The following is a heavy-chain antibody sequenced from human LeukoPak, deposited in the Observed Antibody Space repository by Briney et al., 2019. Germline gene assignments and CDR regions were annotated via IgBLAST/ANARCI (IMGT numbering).Heavy chain of an antibody. CDR3: AREKGGYSYGTDYYYYGMDV. CDR1: GYTFTSYY. CDR2: INPSGGST. V-gene: IGHV1-46*01. Sequence: ASVKVSCKASGYTFTSYYMHWVRQAPGQGLEWMGIINPSGGSTSYAQKFQGRVTMTRDTSTSTAYMELSSLRSEDTAVYYCAREKGGYSYGTDYYYYGMDVWGQGTTVTVSS. D-gene: IGHD5-18*01. J-gene: IGHJ6*02.